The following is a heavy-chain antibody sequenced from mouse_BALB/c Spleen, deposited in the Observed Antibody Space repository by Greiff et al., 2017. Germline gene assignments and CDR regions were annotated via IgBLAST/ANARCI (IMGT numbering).Heavy chain of an antibody. Sequence: EVHLVESGGGLVQPGGSRKLSCAASGFTFSDYGMAWVRQAPGKGPEWVAFISNLAYSIYYADTVTGRFTISRENAKNTLYLEMSSLRSEDTAMYYCARDSHYYGSSYGAMDYWGQGTSVTVSS. CDR1: GFTFSDYG. J-gene: IGHJ4*01. CDR2: ISNLAYSI. V-gene: IGHV5-15*02. CDR3: ARDSHYYGSSYGAMDY. D-gene: IGHD1-1*01.